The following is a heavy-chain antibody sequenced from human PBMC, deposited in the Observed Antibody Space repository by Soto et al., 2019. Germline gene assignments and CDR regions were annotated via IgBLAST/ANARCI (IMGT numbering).Heavy chain of an antibody. CDR2: IIPIFGTA. J-gene: IGHJ4*02. D-gene: IGHD1-20*01. V-gene: IGHV1-69*13. CDR3: ASDNFPRRGDY. Sequence: SVKVSCKASGGTFSSYAISWVRQAPGQGLEWMGGIIPIFGTANYAQKFQGRVTITADESASTAYMELSSLRSEDTAVYYCASDNFPRRGDYWGQGTLVTVSS. CDR1: GGTFSSYA.